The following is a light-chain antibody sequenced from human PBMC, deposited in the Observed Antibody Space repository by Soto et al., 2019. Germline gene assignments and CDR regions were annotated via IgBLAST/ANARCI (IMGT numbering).Light chain of an antibody. CDR3: QQSYTSPH. CDR1: QTIFSW. J-gene: IGKJ2*01. CDR2: KAS. V-gene: IGKV1-5*03. Sequence: IQMTQSPSTLSASVGDRVTITCRASQTIFSWLAWYQQKPGTPPKLLIYKASTLQSGVPSRFSGSGSGTEFTLTISSLQPDDFATYYCQQSYTSPHFGQGTKVDI.